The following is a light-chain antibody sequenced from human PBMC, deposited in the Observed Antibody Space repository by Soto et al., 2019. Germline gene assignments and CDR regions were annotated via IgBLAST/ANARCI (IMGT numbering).Light chain of an antibody. CDR2: GAS. CDR1: QSVSSN. V-gene: IGKV3-15*01. Sequence: EIVMTQSPANLSVSPGERATLSCRASQSVSSNLAWYQQKPGQGPRLLIYGASTRATSIPARFGGSGSGTEFTLTINSLQSEDVAVYYCQQYNKWPPYTFGQGTKLEIK. CDR3: QQYNKWPPYT. J-gene: IGKJ2*01.